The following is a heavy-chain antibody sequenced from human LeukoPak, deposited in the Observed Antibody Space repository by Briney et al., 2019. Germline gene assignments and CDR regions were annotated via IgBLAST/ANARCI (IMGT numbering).Heavy chain of an antibody. V-gene: IGHV3-23*01. CDR1: GFTFSSYA. D-gene: IGHD2-21*02. CDR2: ISGSGGST. J-gene: IGHJ4*02. Sequence: GGSLRLSCAASGFTFSSYAMSWVRQAPGKGLEWVSAISGSGGSTYYADSVKGRFTISRDNSKITLYLQMNSLRAEDTAVYYCAKDYCGGDCYYSDYWGQGTLVTVSS. CDR3: AKDYCGGDCYYSDY.